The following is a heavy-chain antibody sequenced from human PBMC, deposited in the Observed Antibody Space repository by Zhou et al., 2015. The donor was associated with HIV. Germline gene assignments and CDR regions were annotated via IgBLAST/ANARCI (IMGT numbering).Heavy chain of an antibody. CDR2: VDPEDGET. D-gene: IGHD1-14*01. Sequence: QVHLEQSASEVKEPGASVKVSCKVSGTTLNELFVYWVRQAPGKGLEWMGGVDPEDGETKYAQKFQGRVTMTEDTSADTTYMELNSLRSEDTAVYYCARAGNQYLDFWGQGTLVTVSS. V-gene: IGHV1-24*01. CDR3: ARAGNQYLDF. CDR1: GTTLNELF. J-gene: IGHJ4*01.